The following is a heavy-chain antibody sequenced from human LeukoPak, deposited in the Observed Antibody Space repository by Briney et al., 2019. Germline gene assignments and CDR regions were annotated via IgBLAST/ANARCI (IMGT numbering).Heavy chain of an antibody. J-gene: IGHJ4*02. CDR2: IIQDGSST. Sequence: PGGSLRLSCAASGFTVSTNYMSWVRQAPGKGLVWVSHIIQDGSSTFYADSVKGRFTISRDNAKNTLYLQMNSLRAEDTAVYYCATDDYRGLGYWGQGTLVTVSS. V-gene: IGHV3-74*01. CDR1: GFTVSTNY. D-gene: IGHD4-11*01. CDR3: ATDDYRGLGY.